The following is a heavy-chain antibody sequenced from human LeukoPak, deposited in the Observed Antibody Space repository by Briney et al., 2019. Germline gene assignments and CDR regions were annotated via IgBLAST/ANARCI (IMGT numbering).Heavy chain of an antibody. CDR3: ASLFNYYDSSGQDY. CDR1: DGSISSYY. Sequence: SETLSLTCTVSDGSISSYYWSWIRQPAGKGLEWIGRIYTSGSTNYNPSLKSRVTISVDTSKNQFSLKLSSVTAADTAVYYCASLFNYYDSSGQDYWGQGTLVTVSS. D-gene: IGHD3-22*01. J-gene: IGHJ4*02. V-gene: IGHV4-4*07. CDR2: IYTSGST.